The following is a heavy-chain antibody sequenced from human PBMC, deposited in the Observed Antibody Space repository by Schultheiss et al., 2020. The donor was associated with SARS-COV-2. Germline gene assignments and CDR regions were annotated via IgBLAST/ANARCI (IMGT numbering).Heavy chain of an antibody. J-gene: IGHJ4*02. D-gene: IGHD6-19*01. V-gene: IGHV1-69*05. Sequence: SVKVSCKASGGTFSSYAISWVRQAPGQGLEWMGGIIPIFGPANYAQKFQERVTITRDMSTSTAYMELSSLRSEDTAVYYCARELPPAYSSGWTDFDYWGQGTLVTVSS. CDR2: IIPIFGPA. CDR1: GGTFSSYA. CDR3: ARELPPAYSSGWTDFDY.